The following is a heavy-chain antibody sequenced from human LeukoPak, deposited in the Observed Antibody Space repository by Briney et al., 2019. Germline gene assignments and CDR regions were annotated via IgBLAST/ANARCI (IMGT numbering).Heavy chain of an antibody. CDR2: ISGSGGST. CDR1: GFSFSSYA. J-gene: IGHJ5*02. Sequence: GGSLRLSCEASGFSFSSYAMSWVRQAPGKGLEWVSVISGSGGSTYYADSVKGRFTISRDNSKNALHLQMNSLRFEDTAVYYCAKDERPMIRGIILPYNWFDPWGQGTLVTVSS. D-gene: IGHD3-10*01. CDR3: AKDERPMIRGIILPYNWFDP. V-gene: IGHV3-23*01.